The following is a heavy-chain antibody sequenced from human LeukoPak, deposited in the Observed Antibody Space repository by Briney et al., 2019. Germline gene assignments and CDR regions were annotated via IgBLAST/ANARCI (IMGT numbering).Heavy chain of an antibody. CDR2: ISYDGSNK. J-gene: IGHJ3*02. CDR3: ARNRWAGYDAFDI. D-gene: IGHD3/OR15-3a*01. V-gene: IGHV3-30*04. Sequence: GGSLRLSCAASGFTFSSYAMHWVRQAPGKGLEWVAVISYDGSNKYYADSVKGRFTISRDNSKNTLYLQMNSLRAEDAAVYYCARNRWAGYDAFDIWGQGTMVTVFS. CDR1: GFTFSSYA.